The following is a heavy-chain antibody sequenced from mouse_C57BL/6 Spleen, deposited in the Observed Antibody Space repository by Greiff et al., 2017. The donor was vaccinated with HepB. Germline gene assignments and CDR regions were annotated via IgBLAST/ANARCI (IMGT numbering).Heavy chain of an antibody. CDR2: IWSDGST. CDR3: ARHEEGYDGSSLAWFAY. CDR1: GFSLTSYG. V-gene: IGHV2-6-1*01. J-gene: IGHJ3*01. Sequence: QLKESGPGLVAPSQSLSITCTVSGFSLTSYGVHWVRQPPGKGLEWLVVIWSDGSTTYNSALKSRLSISKDNSKSQVFLKMNSLQTDDTAMYYCARHEEGYDGSSLAWFAYWGQGTLVTVSA. D-gene: IGHD1-1*01.